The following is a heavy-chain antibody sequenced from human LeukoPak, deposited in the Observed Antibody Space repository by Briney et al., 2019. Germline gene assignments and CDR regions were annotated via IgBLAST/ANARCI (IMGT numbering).Heavy chain of an antibody. D-gene: IGHD3-3*01. Sequence: GGSLLLSCAASGFTFSGYSMNWVRQAPGKGLEWVSSISSSSSYIYYADSVKGRFTISRDNAKNSLYLQMNSLRAEDTAVYYCARERSGYGFDYWGQGTLVTVSS. CDR2: ISSSSSYI. J-gene: IGHJ4*02. CDR3: ARERSGYGFDY. CDR1: GFTFSGYS. V-gene: IGHV3-21*01.